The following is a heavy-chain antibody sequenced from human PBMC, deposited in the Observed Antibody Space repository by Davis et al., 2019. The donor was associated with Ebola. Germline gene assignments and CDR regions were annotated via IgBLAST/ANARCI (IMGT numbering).Heavy chain of an antibody. Sequence: ASVKVSCKASGYTFNNHFMHWVRQAPGQRLEWMGWIHAGNGDTRYSQKFQDRVTITRDTSASTAYMELSSLRSEDTAVYYCAKDDPSFHYWGQGTLVTVSS. CDR2: IHAGNGDT. CDR1: GYTFNNHF. CDR3: AKDDPSFHY. D-gene: IGHD3-16*02. V-gene: IGHV1-3*01. J-gene: IGHJ4*02.